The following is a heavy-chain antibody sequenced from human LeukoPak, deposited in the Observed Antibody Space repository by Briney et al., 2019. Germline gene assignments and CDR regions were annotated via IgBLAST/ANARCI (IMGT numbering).Heavy chain of an antibody. D-gene: IGHD2-8*01. CDR1: GGSISSYY. Sequence: PSETLSLTCTVSGGSISSYYWSWIRQPPGKGLEWIGYIYYSGSTNYNPSLKSRVTISVDTSKNQFSLKLSSVTAADTAVCYCARGYCTNGVCGWFDPWGQGTLVTVSS. CDR3: ARGYCTNGVCGWFDP. CDR2: IYYSGST. J-gene: IGHJ5*02. V-gene: IGHV4-59*01.